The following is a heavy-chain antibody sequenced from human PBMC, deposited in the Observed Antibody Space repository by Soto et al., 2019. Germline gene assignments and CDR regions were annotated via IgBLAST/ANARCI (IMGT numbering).Heavy chain of an antibody. D-gene: IGHD1-26*01. CDR2: IYWDDSK. CDR3: AHAYGGRSLY. Sequence: QITLKESGPTLVKPTQTLTLTCTFSGFSLPTDRVGVGWIRQPPGKALEWLAVIYWDDSKTYRPSLKSRLTITKDTSQNQLALTMTDMAPVDTATYYCAHAYGGRSLYWGQGTLVTVSS. J-gene: IGHJ4*02. CDR1: GFSLPTDRVG. V-gene: IGHV2-5*02.